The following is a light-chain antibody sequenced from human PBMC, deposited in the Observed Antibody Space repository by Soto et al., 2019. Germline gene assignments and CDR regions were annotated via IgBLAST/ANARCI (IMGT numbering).Light chain of an antibody. CDR1: SSDVGAYGS. Sequence: QSAPAQPPSASGSPGQSVTIACTGTSSDVGAYGSVSWYQHHPGKAPKLMIYEVSKRPSGVPDRFSGSKSGNTASLTVSGLQPEDEADYYCVSYAGGIVVFGGGTKLTGL. J-gene: IGLJ2*01. CDR3: VSYAGGIVV. CDR2: EVS. V-gene: IGLV2-8*01.